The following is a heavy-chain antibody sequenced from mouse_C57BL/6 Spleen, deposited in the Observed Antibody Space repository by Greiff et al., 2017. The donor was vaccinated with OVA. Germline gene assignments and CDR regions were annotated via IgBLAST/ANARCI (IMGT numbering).Heavy chain of an antibody. Sequence: QVQLQQPGAELVMPGASVKLSCKASGYTFTSYWMHWVKQRPGQGLEWIGEIDPSDSYTNYNQKFKGKSTLTVDKSSSTAYMQLSSLTSEDSAVYYCARRDSSGPYYAMDYWGQGTSVTVSS. J-gene: IGHJ4*01. V-gene: IGHV1-69*01. CDR2: IDPSDSYT. CDR3: ARRDSSGPYYAMDY. CDR1: GYTFTSYW. D-gene: IGHD3-2*02.